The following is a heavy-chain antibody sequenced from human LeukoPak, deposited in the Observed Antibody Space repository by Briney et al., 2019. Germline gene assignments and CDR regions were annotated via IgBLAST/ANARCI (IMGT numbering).Heavy chain of an antibody. CDR1: GYSFTGYW. CDR3: ARRAYCSGGSCYSAWGYGMDV. Sequence: GESLQISCKGSGYSFTGYWIGWVRQLPGKGLEWMGIIYPGDSDTRYSPSFQGQVTISADKSISTAYLQWSSLKASDTAMYYCARRAYCSGGSCYSAWGYGMDVWGQGTTVTVSS. CDR2: IYPGDSDT. J-gene: IGHJ6*02. V-gene: IGHV5-51*01. D-gene: IGHD2-15*01.